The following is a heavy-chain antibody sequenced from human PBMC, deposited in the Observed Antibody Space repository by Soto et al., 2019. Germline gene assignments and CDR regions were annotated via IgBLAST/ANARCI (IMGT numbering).Heavy chain of an antibody. Sequence: EVQLVESGGGLVQPGGSLRLSCAASGFTFSSYSMNWVRQAPGQGLEWGSYISSSSSTIYYADSVKGRFTISRDNAKNSLYLQMNSLRDEAKAVYYGAIDPPTYYYDPGPHNWFYPWGQGTLVTVSS. CDR2: ISSSSSTI. CDR1: GFTFSSYS. V-gene: IGHV3-48*02. D-gene: IGHD3-22*01. J-gene: IGHJ5*02. CDR3: AIDPPTYYYDPGPHNWFYP.